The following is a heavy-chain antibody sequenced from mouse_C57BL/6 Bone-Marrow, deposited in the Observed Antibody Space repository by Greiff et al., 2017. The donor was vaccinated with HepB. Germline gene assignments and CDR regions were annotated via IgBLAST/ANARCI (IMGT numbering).Heavy chain of an antibody. CDR2: ISSGGSYT. CDR3: ARQAFFDY. CDR1: GFTFSSYG. Sequence: DVQLQESGGDLVKPGGSLKLSCAASGFTFSSYGMSWVRQTPDKRLEWVATISSGGSYTYYPDSVKGRFTISRDNAKNTLYLQMSSLKSEDTVMYYCARQAFFDYWGQGTTLTVSS. J-gene: IGHJ2*01. V-gene: IGHV5-6*01.